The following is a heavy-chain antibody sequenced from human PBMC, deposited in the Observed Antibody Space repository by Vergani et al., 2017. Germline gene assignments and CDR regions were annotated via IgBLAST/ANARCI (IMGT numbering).Heavy chain of an antibody. D-gene: IGHD1-1*01. Sequence: QVQLVQSGAEVKKPGASVKVSCKGSGYIFTSYGISWVRQAPGQGLEWMGWISGYNGNTKYAQKFQGRVTITADESTNTAYMELRSLRSDDTAVYFCARVAPSNSEVTPTAFDVWGQGTMVTVSS. CDR1: GYIFTSYG. CDR2: ISGYNGNT. V-gene: IGHV1-18*01. CDR3: ARVAPSNSEVTPTAFDV. J-gene: IGHJ3*01.